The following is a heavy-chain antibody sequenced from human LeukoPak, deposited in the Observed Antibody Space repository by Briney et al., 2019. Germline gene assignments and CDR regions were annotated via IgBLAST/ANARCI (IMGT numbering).Heavy chain of an antibody. J-gene: IGHJ3*02. D-gene: IGHD3-22*01. Sequence: GASVKVSCKASVYTFTSYYMHWVRQAPGQGLGWMAIINPSGGSTTYAQKLRDRVTMTRDTSTNTVYMELSSLGPEDTAVYYCARGGFNYYDSTGLDAFDMWGQGTMVTVSS. V-gene: IGHV1-46*04. CDR3: ARGGFNYYDSTGLDAFDM. CDR1: VYTFTSYY. CDR2: INPSGGST.